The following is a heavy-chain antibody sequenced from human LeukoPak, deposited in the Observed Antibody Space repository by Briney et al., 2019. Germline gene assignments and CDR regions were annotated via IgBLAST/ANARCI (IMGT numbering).Heavy chain of an antibody. V-gene: IGHV5-51*01. CDR2: IYPHDSDT. CDR3: ARRRIVGSGWYDGAFDI. Sequence: GESLKISCETSGFYFMTYWIGWVRQMPGKGLEWMGIIYPHDSDTRYSPSFQGQVTFSVDKSMNTAYPQWGSLKASDTAMYYCARRRIVGSGWYDGAFDIWGQGTTVTVSS. D-gene: IGHD6-19*01. J-gene: IGHJ3*02. CDR1: GFYFMTYW.